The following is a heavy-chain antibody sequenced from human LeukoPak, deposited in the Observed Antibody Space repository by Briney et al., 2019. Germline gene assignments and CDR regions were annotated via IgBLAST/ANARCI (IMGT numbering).Heavy chain of an antibody. V-gene: IGHV4-38-2*01. J-gene: IGHJ3*02. D-gene: IGHD3-10*01. Sequence: SETLSLTCAVSGYSISSGYYWGWIRQPPGQGLEWIGNIYQNGSTYSNPFLKSRVTISVDTSKNHFSLKLTSVTAADTAVYYCARTYYYGSGSYQDSYGFDIWGQGTVVTVAS. CDR1: GYSISSGYY. CDR2: IYQNGST. CDR3: ARTYYYGSGSYQDSYGFDI.